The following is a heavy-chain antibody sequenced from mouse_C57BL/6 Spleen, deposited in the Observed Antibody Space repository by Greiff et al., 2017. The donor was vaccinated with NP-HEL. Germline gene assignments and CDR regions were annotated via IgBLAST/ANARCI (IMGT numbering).Heavy chain of an antibody. Sequence: EVQLQQSGPELVKPGASVKMSCKASGYTFTDYNMHWVKQSHGKSLEWIGYINPNNGGTSYNQKFKGKATLTVNKSSSTAYMELRSLTSEDSAVYYCAREEDGSSLFDYWGQGTTLTVSS. D-gene: IGHD1-1*01. V-gene: IGHV1-22*01. CDR1: GYTFTDYN. CDR2: INPNNGGT. J-gene: IGHJ2*01. CDR3: AREEDGSSLFDY.